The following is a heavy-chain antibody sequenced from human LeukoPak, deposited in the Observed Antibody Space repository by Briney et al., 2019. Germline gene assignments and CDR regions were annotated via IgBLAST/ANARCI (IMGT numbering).Heavy chain of an antibody. D-gene: IGHD6-19*01. J-gene: IGHJ4*02. CDR2: IRSKANNYAT. V-gene: IGHV3-73*01. CDR3: TRAVAGTDDFDY. Sequence: GGSLRLSCAASGFTFSGSAMHWVRHASGKGLEWVGRIRSKANNYATVYAASVKGRFTISRDDSKNTAYLQMNSLKTEDTAVYYCTRAVAGTDDFDYWGQGTLVTVSS. CDR1: GFTFSGSA.